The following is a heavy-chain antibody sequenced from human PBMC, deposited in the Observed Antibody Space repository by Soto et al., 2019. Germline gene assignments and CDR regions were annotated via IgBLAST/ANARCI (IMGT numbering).Heavy chain of an antibody. CDR2: IYYTGST. CDR1: GGSISSYY. J-gene: IGHJ4*02. D-gene: IGHD5-12*01. V-gene: IGHV4-59*08. Sequence: PSETLSLTCTVSGGSISSYYWSWIRQPPGKGLEWIGYIYYTGSTNYNPSLKSRVTISVDTSKNQFSLSLTSVTATDTAVYYCARLSGGYNGFDFSYWGQGALVTVSS. CDR3: ARLSGGYNGFDFSY.